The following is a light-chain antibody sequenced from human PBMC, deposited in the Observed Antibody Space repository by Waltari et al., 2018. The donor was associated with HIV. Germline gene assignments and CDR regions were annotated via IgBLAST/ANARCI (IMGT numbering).Light chain of an antibody. V-gene: IGKV3-15*01. Sequence: EIVMTQSPATLSVSPGERATLSCRASQSLSNTNLAWYQQKPGQAPSLLIHGASTRATGIPARFSGSGSGTEFTLTISSLQSEDSAIYYCQQYNNWPPTFGQGARLEIQ. CDR1: QSLSNTN. J-gene: IGKJ2*01. CDR2: GAS. CDR3: QQYNNWPPT.